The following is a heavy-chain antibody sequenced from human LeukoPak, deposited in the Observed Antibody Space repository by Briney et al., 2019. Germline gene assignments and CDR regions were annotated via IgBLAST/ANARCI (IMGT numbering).Heavy chain of an antibody. D-gene: IGHD3-22*01. CDR2: ISSNSVTK. CDR1: GFTFSNAW. Sequence: PGGSLRLSCAASGFTFSNAWMSWVRQAPGKGLEWVSYISSNSVTKFYADSVKGRFTISRDNAKNSLYLQMNSLRAEDTAVYYCAGPYDSSGYPDYWGQGTLVTVSS. CDR3: AGPYDSSGYPDY. J-gene: IGHJ4*02. V-gene: IGHV3-48*01.